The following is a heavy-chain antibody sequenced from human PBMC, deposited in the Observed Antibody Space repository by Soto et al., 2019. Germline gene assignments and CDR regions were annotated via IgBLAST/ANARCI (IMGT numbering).Heavy chain of an antibody. CDR2: IYYSGST. CDR3: AGWGGVEAFDI. CDR1: GGSISSYY. Sequence: KASETLSLTCTVSGGSISSYYWSWIRQPPWKGLEWIGYIYYSGSTNYNPSLKSRVTISVDTSKNQFSLKLSSVTAADTAVYYCAGWGGVEAFDIWGQGTMVTVSS. J-gene: IGHJ3*02. V-gene: IGHV4-59*01. D-gene: IGHD3-16*01.